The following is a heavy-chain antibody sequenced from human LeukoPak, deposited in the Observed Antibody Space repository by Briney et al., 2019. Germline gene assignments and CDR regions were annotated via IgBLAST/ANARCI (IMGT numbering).Heavy chain of an antibody. CDR2: IHTSGST. V-gene: IGHV4-4*07. D-gene: IGHD3-22*01. Sequence: SETLSLTCNVSGVSISSYYWSWIRQPAGKGLEWIGRIHTSGSTNYNPSLKSRVTMSVDTSKNQFSLKLSSVTAADTAVYYCAREKIGYYDSSGRGWFDPWGQGTLVTVSS. CDR1: GVSISSYY. J-gene: IGHJ5*02. CDR3: AREKIGYYDSSGRGWFDP.